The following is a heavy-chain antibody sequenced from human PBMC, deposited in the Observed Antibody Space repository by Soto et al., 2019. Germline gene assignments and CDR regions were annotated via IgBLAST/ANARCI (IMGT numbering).Heavy chain of an antibody. Sequence: QVQLVQSGAEVKKPGSSVKVSCKASGGTFSSYAISWVRQAPGQALEWMGGIIPIFGTANYAQKFQGRVTVTAEKFQRQGQLGVGGLGVEDTAGYYCRRGVRWSYRGGFDYWGQGPLVTVSS. CDR2: IIPIFGTA. CDR1: GGTFSSYA. CDR3: RRGVRWSYRGGFDY. V-gene: IGHV1-69*06. J-gene: IGHJ4*02. D-gene: IGHD1-26*01.